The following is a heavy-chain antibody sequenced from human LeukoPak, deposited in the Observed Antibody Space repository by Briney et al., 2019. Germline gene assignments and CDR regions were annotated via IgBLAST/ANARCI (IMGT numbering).Heavy chain of an antibody. J-gene: IGHJ1*01. CDR2: ISAYNGYT. Sequence: ASVKVSCKASGYTFTSYYMHCVRQAPGQGLEWMGWISAYNGYTNYAQKLQVRVTMTTDTSTSTAYMELRSLTSDDTAVYYCARDKAVTTELTQYFQHWGQGTLVTVSS. V-gene: IGHV1-18*04. CDR1: GYTFTSYY. D-gene: IGHD4-11*01. CDR3: ARDKAVTTELTQYFQH.